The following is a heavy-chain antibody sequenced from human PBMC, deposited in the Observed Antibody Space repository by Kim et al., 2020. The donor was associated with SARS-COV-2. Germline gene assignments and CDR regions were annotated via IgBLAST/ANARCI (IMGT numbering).Heavy chain of an antibody. Sequence: SETLSLTCTVSGGSISSGDYYWSWIRQPPVKGLEWIGYIYYSGSTYYNPSLKSRVTISVDTSKNQFSLKLSSVTAADTAVYYCARENNNRGYNWFDPWGQGTLVTVSS. V-gene: IGHV4-30-4*01. CDR1: GGSISSGDYY. CDR3: ARENNNRGYNWFDP. D-gene: IGHD1-1*01. J-gene: IGHJ5*02. CDR2: IYYSGST.